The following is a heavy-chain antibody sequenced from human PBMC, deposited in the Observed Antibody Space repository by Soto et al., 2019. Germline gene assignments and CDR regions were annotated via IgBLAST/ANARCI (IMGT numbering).Heavy chain of an antibody. V-gene: IGHV5-51*01. CDR2: IYPGVSDT. CDR3: ARHHNWNRKDLSFDY. CDR1: GYSFTSYW. Sequence: GESLKISCKGSGYSFTSYWIGWVRQMPGKGLEWMGIIYPGVSDTRYSPSFQGQVTISADKSISTAYLQWSSLKASDTAMYYCARHHNWNRKDLSFDYWGQGTLVTVSS. J-gene: IGHJ4*02. D-gene: IGHD1-20*01.